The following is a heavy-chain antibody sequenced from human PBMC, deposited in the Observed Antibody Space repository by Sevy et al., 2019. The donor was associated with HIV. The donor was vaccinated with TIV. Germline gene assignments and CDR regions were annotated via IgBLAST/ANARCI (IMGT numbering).Heavy chain of an antibody. CDR3: TTASQKYYDYVWGSYFTPLDAFDI. V-gene: IGHV3-15*01. J-gene: IGHJ3*02. Sequence: GSLRLSCAASGFTFSNAWMSWVRQAPGKGLEWVGRIKSKTDGGTTDYAAPVKGRFTISRDDSKNTLYLQMNSLKTEDTAVYYCTTASQKYYDYVWGSYFTPLDAFDIWGQGTMVTVSS. CDR1: GFTFSNAW. D-gene: IGHD3-16*01. CDR2: IKSKTDGGTT.